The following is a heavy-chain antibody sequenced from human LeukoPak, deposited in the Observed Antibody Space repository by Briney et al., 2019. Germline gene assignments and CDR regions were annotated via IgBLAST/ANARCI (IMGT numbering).Heavy chain of an antibody. V-gene: IGHV4-59*07. CDR1: GTSISYYY. J-gene: IGHJ4*02. Sequence: PSALLFLTCTVSGTSISYYYWSWLRQPPGEVQEWTGKTYYSGSNNYTPSLKSRFTISVDTSKNQFSLKLSSVTAGDTAVYYCGGYSYGYLVYWGQGTLVTVSS. CDR2: TYYSGSN. D-gene: IGHD5-18*01. CDR3: GGYSYGYLVY.